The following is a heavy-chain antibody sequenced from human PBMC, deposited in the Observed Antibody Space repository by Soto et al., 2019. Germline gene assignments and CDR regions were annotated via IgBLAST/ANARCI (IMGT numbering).Heavy chain of an antibody. CDR3: AKEEYSSSSGLYYYYYGMDV. D-gene: IGHD6-6*01. Sequence: GGSLRLSCAASGFTFSSYGMHWVRQAPGKGLEWVAVISYDGSNKYYADSVKGRFTISRDNSKNTLYLQMNSLRAEDTAVYYCAKEEYSSSSGLYYYYYGMDVWGQGTTVTVSS. V-gene: IGHV3-30*18. J-gene: IGHJ6*02. CDR1: GFTFSSYG. CDR2: ISYDGSNK.